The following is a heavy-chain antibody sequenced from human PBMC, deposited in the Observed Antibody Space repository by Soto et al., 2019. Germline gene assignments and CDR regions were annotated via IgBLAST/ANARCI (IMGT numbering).Heavy chain of an antibody. CDR1: GYTFTSYD. CDR2: MNPNSGNT. CDR3: ARGRYYYDSRWFDP. V-gene: IGHV1-8*01. D-gene: IGHD3-22*01. Sequence: QVQLVQSGAEVKKPGASVKVSCKASGYTFTSYDINWVRQATGQGLEWMGWMNPNSGNTGYAQKFQGRVTITRNTSRSTAYMELSSLRSEDTAVYYCARGRYYYDSRWFDPWGQGTLVTVSS. J-gene: IGHJ5*02.